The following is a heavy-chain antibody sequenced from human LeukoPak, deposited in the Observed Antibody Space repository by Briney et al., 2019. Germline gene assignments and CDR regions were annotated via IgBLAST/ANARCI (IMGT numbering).Heavy chain of an antibody. V-gene: IGHV4-59*12. D-gene: IGHD2-8*01. Sequence: SETLSLTCTVSGGSISSYYWSWIRQPPGKGLEWIGYIYYSGSTNYNPSLKSRVTISVDTSKNQFSLKLSSVTAADTAVYYCARGPRMVYAEYYFDYWGQGTLVTVSS. CDR1: GGSISSYY. CDR3: ARGPRMVYAEYYFDY. CDR2: IYYSGST. J-gene: IGHJ4*02.